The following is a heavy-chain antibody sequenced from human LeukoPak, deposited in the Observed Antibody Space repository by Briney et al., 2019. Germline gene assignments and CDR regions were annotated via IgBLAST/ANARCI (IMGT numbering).Heavy chain of an antibody. CDR3: ARGKSNYGDYVDY. Sequence: GRSLRLSCTASGFSFDEYAMHWVRQVPGKGLEWVSGISYSSETTGYVDSVKGRFTISRDNAKNSLYLQMNSLRAEDTAVYYCARGKSNYGDYVDYWGQGTLVTVSS. D-gene: IGHD4-17*01. J-gene: IGHJ4*02. CDR1: GFSFDEYA. V-gene: IGHV3-9*01. CDR2: ISYSSETT.